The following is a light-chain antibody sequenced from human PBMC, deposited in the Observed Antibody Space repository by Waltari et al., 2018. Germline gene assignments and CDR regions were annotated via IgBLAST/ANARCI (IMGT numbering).Light chain of an antibody. CDR2: DVS. CDR1: HTIRNIN. CDR3: QQYNNWPPYT. J-gene: IGKJ2*01. Sequence: VLTQSPDTLSLSPGERATLSCRASHTIRNINLAWYQQKPGQPPRLLIYDVSGRATGIPDRFSASGSGTDFTLTISSLQSEDFAVYYCQQYNNWPPYTFGQGTKLDIK. V-gene: IGKV3D-20*02.